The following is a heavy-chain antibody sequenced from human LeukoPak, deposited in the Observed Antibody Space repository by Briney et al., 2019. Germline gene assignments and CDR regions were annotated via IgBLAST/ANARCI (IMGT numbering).Heavy chain of an antibody. CDR2: INHSGST. V-gene: IGHV4-34*01. J-gene: IGHJ4*02. Sequence: PSETLSLTCAVYGGSFSGYYWSWIRQPPGKGLEWIGEINHSGSTNYNPSLKSRVTISVDTSKNQFSLKLSSVTAADTAVYYCARGHRRITILGVGLFDYWGQGTLVTVSS. CDR1: GGSFSGYY. CDR3: ARGHRRITILGVGLFDY. D-gene: IGHD3-3*01.